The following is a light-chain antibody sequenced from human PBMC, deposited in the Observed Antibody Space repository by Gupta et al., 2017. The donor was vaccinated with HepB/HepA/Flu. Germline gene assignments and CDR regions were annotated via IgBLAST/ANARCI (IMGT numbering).Light chain of an antibody. Sequence: EIVMTHSPATLSVSPGERATLSCRASQSVSSNLAWYQQKPGQAPRLLIYGASTRATGIPARFSGSGSGTEFTLTISSLQSEDFAVYYCQQENNWPPTFGQGTKVEIK. CDR1: QSVSSN. CDR2: GAS. V-gene: IGKV3-15*01. J-gene: IGKJ1*01. CDR3: QQENNWPPT.